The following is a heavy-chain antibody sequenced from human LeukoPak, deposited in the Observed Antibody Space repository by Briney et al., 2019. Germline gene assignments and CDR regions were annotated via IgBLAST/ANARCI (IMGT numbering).Heavy chain of an antibody. Sequence: GGSLRLSCAASGFTFSSYGMHWVRQAPGKGLEWVAFIRYDGSNKYYADSVKGRFTISRDNSKNTLYQQMNSLRAEDTAVYYCAKDGTWIQLWPDRGGFDYWGQGTLVTVSS. J-gene: IGHJ4*02. V-gene: IGHV3-30*02. CDR3: AKDGTWIQLWPDRGGFDY. CDR1: GFTFSSYG. CDR2: IRYDGSNK. D-gene: IGHD5-18*01.